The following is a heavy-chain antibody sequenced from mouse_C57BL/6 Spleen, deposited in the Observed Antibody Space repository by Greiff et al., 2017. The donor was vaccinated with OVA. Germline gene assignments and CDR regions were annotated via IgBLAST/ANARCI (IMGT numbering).Heavy chain of an antibody. CDR1: GYTFTSYW. V-gene: IGHV1-55*01. D-gene: IGHD4-1*01. Sequence: QVHVKQSGAELVKPGASVKMSCKASGYTFTSYWITWVKQRPGQGLEWIGDIYPGSGSTNYNEKFKSKATLTVDTSSSTAYMQLSSLTSEDSAVYYCARVGPPFDYWGQGTTLTVSS. J-gene: IGHJ2*01. CDR2: IYPGSGST. CDR3: ARVGPPFDY.